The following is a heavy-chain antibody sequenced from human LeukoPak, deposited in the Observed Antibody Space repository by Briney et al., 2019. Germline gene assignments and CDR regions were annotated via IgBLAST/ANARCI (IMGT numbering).Heavy chain of an antibody. CDR3: ANSLDDTAMVSGY. Sequence: GGSLRLSCAASGFTFSSYAMSWVRQAPGKGLEWVSAISGSGGSTYYADSVKGRFTISRGNSKNTLYLQMNSLRAEDTAVYYCANSLDDTAMVSGYWGQGTLVTVSS. D-gene: IGHD5-18*01. J-gene: IGHJ4*02. CDR1: GFTFSSYA. CDR2: ISGSGGST. V-gene: IGHV3-23*01.